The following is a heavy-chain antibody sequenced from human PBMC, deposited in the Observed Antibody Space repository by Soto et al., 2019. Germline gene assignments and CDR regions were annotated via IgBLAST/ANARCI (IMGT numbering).Heavy chain of an antibody. CDR2: IYHSGST. J-gene: IGHJ4*02. Sequence: NPSETLSLTCAVSGGSISSGGYSWSWIRQPPGKGLEWIGYIYHSGSTYYNPSLKSRVTISVDRSKNQFSLKLSSVTAADTAVYYCARSLAPSGFFDHWGQGTLVTVSS. CDR1: GGSISSGGYS. D-gene: IGHD3-22*01. V-gene: IGHV4-30-2*01. CDR3: ARSLAPSGFFDH.